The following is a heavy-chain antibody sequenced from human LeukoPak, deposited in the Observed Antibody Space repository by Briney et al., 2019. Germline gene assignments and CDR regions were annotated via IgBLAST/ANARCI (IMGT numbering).Heavy chain of an antibody. Sequence: GRSLRLSCAASGFTFSSYAMHWVRQAPGKGLEWVAVISYDGSNKYYADSVKGRFTISRDNSKNTLYLQMNSLRAEDTAVYYCARDPDGSGSYYTQLDYWGQGTLVTVSS. CDR2: ISYDGSNK. V-gene: IGHV3-30*04. J-gene: IGHJ4*02. CDR3: ARDPDGSGSYYTQLDY. CDR1: GFTFSSYA. D-gene: IGHD3-10*01.